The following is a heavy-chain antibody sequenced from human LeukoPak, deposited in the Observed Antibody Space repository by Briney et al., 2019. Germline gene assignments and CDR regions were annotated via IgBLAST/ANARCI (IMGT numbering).Heavy chain of an antibody. D-gene: IGHD3-3*01. CDR2: IIPIFGTA. CDR3: AGDFWSGYYTWVFDY. V-gene: IGHV1-69*13. Sequence: SVKVSCKASGGTFSSYAISWVRQAPGQGLEWMGGIIPIFGTANYAQKFQGRVTITADESTSTAYMELSSLRSEDTAVYYCAGDFWSGYYTWVFDYWGQGTLVTVSS. J-gene: IGHJ4*02. CDR1: GGTFSSYA.